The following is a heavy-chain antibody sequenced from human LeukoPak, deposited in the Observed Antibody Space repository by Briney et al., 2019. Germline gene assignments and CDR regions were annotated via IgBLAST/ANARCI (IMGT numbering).Heavy chain of an antibody. CDR1: GGTFSSDA. CDR3: ASSSNWNYIMAY. Sequence: SVKVSCKASGGTFSSDAISWVRQAPGQGLEWMGGIIPIFGTANYAQKFQGRVTITTDESTSTAYMDLSSLRSEDTAVYYCASSSNWNYIMAYWGQGTLVTVSS. V-gene: IGHV1-69*05. J-gene: IGHJ4*02. CDR2: IIPIFGTA. D-gene: IGHD1-7*01.